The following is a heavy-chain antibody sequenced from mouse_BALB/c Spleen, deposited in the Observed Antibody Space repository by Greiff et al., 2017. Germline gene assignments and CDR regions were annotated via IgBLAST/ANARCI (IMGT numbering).Heavy chain of an antibody. CDR3: ARGAYGNYDWFAY. V-gene: IGHV5-17*02. CDR2: ISSGSSTI. CDR1: GFTFSSFG. Sequence: EVMLVESGGGLVQPGGSRKLSCAASGFTFSSFGMHWVRQAPEKGLEWVAYISSGSSTIYYADTVKGRFTISRDNPKNTLFLQMTSLRSEDTAMYYCARGAYGNYDWFAYWGQGTLVTVSA. D-gene: IGHD2-10*02. J-gene: IGHJ3*01.